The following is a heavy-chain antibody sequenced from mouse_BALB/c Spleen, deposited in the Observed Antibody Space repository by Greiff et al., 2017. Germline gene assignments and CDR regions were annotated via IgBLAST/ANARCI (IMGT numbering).Heavy chain of an antibody. J-gene: IGHJ1*01. V-gene: IGHV14-3*02. CDR2: IDPANGNT. D-gene: IGHD2-3*01. CDR1: GFNIKDTY. Sequence: VQLQQSGAELVKPGASVKLSCTASGFNIKDTYMHWVKQRPEQGLEWIGRIDPANGNTKYDPKFQGKATITADTSSNTAYLQLSSLTSEDTAVYYCAPDGYLKWFDVWGAGTTVTVSS. CDR3: APDGYLKWFDV.